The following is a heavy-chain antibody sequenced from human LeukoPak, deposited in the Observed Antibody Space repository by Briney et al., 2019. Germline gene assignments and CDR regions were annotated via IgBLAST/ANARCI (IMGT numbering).Heavy chain of an antibody. CDR1: GGSISSYY. V-gene: IGHV4-4*09. J-gene: IGHJ6*03. CDR3: ARGTGRADLGKIRYYYYYYMDV. CDR2: IYTSGST. Sequence: SETLSLTCTVSGGSISSYYWSWIRQPPGKGLEWIGYIYTSGSTNYNPSLKSRVTISVDTSKNQFSLKLSSVTAADTAVYYCARGTGRADLGKIRYYYYYYMDVWGKGTTVTVSS. D-gene: IGHD1-1*01.